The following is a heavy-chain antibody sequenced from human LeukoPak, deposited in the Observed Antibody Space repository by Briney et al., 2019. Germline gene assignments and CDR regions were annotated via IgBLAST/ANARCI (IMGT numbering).Heavy chain of an antibody. CDR3: ARHSSSWSPSPDY. D-gene: IGHD6-13*01. J-gene: IGHJ4*02. CDR2: IYSSGST. Sequence: PSETLSLTCNVSGVSISSSSYYWGWIRQPPGKGLGWIGSIYSSGSTYYNSSLKSRVTISIDTSKNQVSLKMSSVTAADTAVYYCARHSSSWSPSPDYLGQGTLVTVSS. V-gene: IGHV4-39*01. CDR1: GVSISSSSYY.